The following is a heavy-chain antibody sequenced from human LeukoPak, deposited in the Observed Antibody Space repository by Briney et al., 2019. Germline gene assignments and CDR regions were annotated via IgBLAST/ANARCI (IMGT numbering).Heavy chain of an antibody. CDR1: GYTLTELS. CDR2: FDPEDGET. D-gene: IGHD3-10*01. V-gene: IGHV1-24*01. Sequence: ASVKVSCKVSGYTLTELSMHWVRQAPGKGLEWMGGFDPEDGETIYAQKFQGRVTMTEDTSTDTAYMELSSLRSVDTAVYYCATGPKYYYGSGSFNWFDPWGQGTLVTVSP. CDR3: ATGPKYYYGSGSFNWFDP. J-gene: IGHJ5*02.